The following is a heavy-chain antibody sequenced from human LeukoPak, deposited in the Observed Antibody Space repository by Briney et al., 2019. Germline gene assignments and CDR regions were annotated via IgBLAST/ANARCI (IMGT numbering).Heavy chain of an antibody. Sequence: ASVKVSCKASGYTFTSYDINWVRQATGQGLKWMGWMNPNSGNTGYAQKFQGRVTITRNTSISTAYMELSSLRSEDTAVYYCARGRKRYVGIAAADFDYWGQGTLVTVSS. CDR3: ARGRKRYVGIAAADFDY. J-gene: IGHJ4*02. CDR2: MNPNSGNT. D-gene: IGHD6-13*01. CDR1: GYTFTSYD. V-gene: IGHV1-8*01.